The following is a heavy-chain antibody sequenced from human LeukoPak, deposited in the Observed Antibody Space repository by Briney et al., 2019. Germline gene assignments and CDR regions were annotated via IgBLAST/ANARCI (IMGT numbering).Heavy chain of an antibody. V-gene: IGHV3-23*01. J-gene: IGHJ4*02. CDR1: GFTFSSYA. CDR3: ATKDIVVVPAAIPFDY. CDR2: ISGSGGST. Sequence: PGGSLRLSCAASGFTFSSYAMSWVRQAPGKGLEWVSAISGSGGSTYYADSVKGRFTISRDNSESTLYLQMNSLRAEDTAVYYCATKDIVVVPAAIPFDYWGQGTLVTVSS. D-gene: IGHD2-2*02.